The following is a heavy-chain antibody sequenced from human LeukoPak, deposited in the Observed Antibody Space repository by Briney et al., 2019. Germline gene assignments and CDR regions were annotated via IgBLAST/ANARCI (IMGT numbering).Heavy chain of an antibody. CDR1: GYSFSNDW. J-gene: IGHJ4*02. CDR3: ARRGCNGGSCYAY. Sequence: HGESLKISCKGSGYSFSNDWIGWVRQMPGKGLEWTGIIYPGDSDTRYSPSFQGQVTISADKSISTAYLQWSSLGASDTAMYYCARRGCNGGSCYAYWGQGTLVTVSS. CDR2: IYPGDSDT. D-gene: IGHD2-15*01. V-gene: IGHV5-51*01.